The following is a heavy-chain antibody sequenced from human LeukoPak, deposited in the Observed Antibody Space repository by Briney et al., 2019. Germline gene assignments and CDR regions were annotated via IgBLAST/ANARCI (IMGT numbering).Heavy chain of an antibody. D-gene: IGHD3-3*01. J-gene: IGHJ5*02. V-gene: IGHV4-30-4*08. CDR2: IYYRGTT. Sequence: PSETLSLTCTVSGGSISSGDYYWSWIRQPPGKGLEWIGYIYYRGTTYYNPSLKSRVTISVDTSKNQFSLKLSSVTAADTAVYYCAREYRYDFWSGYPGRSDPWGQGTLVTVSS. CDR1: GGSISSGDYY. CDR3: AREYRYDFWSGYPGRSDP.